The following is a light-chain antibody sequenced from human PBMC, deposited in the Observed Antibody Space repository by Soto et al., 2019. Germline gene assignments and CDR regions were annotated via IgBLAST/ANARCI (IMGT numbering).Light chain of an antibody. Sequence: DVVMTQSPLSLPVTLGQPASISCRSSQSLVYSDGNTYLEWFQQRPGLSPRRLIYKVSNRYSGDPDRLSGSGSGTDFTLKFSRVEAEDVGTYYCMQGAHWPRTFGQGTKVEIK. CDR1: QSLVYSDGNTY. J-gene: IGKJ1*01. CDR3: MQGAHWPRT. V-gene: IGKV2-30*01. CDR2: KVS.